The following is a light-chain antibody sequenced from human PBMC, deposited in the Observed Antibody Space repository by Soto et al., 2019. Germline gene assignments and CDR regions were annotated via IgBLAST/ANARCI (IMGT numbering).Light chain of an antibody. CDR2: AAS. Sequence: DIQMTQSPSSVSASVGDRVTITCRASYGISNWLAWYQQQPGKAPKLLIYAASSLQSGVPSRFSGGGSGTHFTLIISSLQPEDFATYYCQQTNTFLPLTFGGGTKVDIK. V-gene: IGKV1-12*01. J-gene: IGKJ4*01. CDR3: QQTNTFLPLT. CDR1: YGISNW.